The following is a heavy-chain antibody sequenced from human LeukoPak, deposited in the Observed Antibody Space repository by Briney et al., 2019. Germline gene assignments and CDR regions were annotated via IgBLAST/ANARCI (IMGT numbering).Heavy chain of an antibody. D-gene: IGHD5-24*01. CDR1: GGSISSYY. V-gene: IGHV4-59*01. CDR3: ARRRDGYTKVFDY. J-gene: IGHJ4*01. CDR2: IYHSGST. Sequence: SETLSLTCTVSGGSISSYYWSWIRQPPGKGLEWIAYIYHSGSTNYTPSLKRRVTMSVDTSKNQFSLEVSSVTAADTAVYYCARRRDGYTKVFDYWGQGTMVTVSS.